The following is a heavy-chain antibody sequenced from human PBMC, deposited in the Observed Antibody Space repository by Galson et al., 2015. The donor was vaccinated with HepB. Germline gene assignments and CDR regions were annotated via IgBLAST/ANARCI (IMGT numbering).Heavy chain of an antibody. D-gene: IGHD2-2*01. Sequence: LRLSCAASGFTVSSNYMSWVRQAPGKGLEWVSVIYSGGSTYYADSVKGRFTISRHNSKNTLYLQMNSLRAEDTAVYYCATSSTDYYYGMDVWGQGTTVTVSS. CDR3: ATSSTDYYYGMDV. J-gene: IGHJ6*02. V-gene: IGHV3-53*04. CDR1: GFTVSSNY. CDR2: IYSGGST.